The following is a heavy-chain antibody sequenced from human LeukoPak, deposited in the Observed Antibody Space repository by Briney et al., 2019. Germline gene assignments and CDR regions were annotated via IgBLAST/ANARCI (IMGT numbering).Heavy chain of an antibody. CDR1: GFTFSSYG. CDR3: AKPLYSGYDFDY. J-gene: IGHJ4*02. V-gene: IGHV3-23*01. Sequence: HPGGSLRLSCAASGFTFSSYGMSWVRQAPGKGLEWVSAISGSGGSTYYADSVKGRFTISRDNSKNTLYLQMNSLRAEDTAVYYCAKPLYSGYDFDYWGQGTLVTVSS. CDR2: ISGSGGST. D-gene: IGHD5-12*01.